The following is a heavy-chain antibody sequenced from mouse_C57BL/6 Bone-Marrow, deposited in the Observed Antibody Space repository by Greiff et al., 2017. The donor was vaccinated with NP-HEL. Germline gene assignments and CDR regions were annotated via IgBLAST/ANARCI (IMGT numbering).Heavy chain of an antibody. CDR2: IYPSDSET. D-gene: IGHD1-1*01. CDR3: ARYGYYGSSPD. Sequence: QVQLQQPGAELVRPGSSVKLSCKASGYTFTSYWMDWVKQRPGQGLEWIGNIYPSDSETHYNQKFKDKATLTVDKSSSTAYMQLSSLTSEDSAVYYCARYGYYGSSPDWGQGTTLTVSS. J-gene: IGHJ2*01. CDR1: GYTFTSYW. V-gene: IGHV1-61*01.